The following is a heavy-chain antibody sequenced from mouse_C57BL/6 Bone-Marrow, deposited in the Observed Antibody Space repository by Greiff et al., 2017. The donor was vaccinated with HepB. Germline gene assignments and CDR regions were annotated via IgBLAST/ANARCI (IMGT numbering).Heavy chain of an antibody. D-gene: IGHD1-1*01. CDR1: GYSITSGYV. CDR3: ARENGVVSWYFDV. CDR2: ISYSGST. V-gene: IGHV3-1*01. J-gene: IGHJ1*03. Sequence: EVQRVESGPGMVKPSQSLSLTCTVTGYSITSGYVWHWIRHLPGNKLEWMGYISYSGSTTYNPSLKSRISITHDTSKNHIFLKLNSVTTEDTATYYCARENGVVSWYFDVWGTGTTVTVSS.